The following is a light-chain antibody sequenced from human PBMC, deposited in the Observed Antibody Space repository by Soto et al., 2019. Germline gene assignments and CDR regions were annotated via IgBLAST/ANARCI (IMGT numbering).Light chain of an antibody. CDR3: GAWDDNLYVVL. V-gene: IGLV1-51*01. CDR2: DNV. J-gene: IGLJ2*01. Sequence: QSVLTQPPSVSAAPGQKVTISCSGNSANIGTNYVSWYQQFPGTAPKLVIYDNVRRPSEIPDRFSGSKSGTSATLDITGLQTGDEADYYCGAWDDNLYVVLFGGGTKLTVL. CDR1: SANIGTNY.